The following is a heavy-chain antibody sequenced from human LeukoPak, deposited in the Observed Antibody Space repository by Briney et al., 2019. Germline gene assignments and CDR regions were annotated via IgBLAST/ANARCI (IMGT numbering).Heavy chain of an antibody. CDR1: GFTVSSNY. V-gene: IGHV3-53*01. CDR3: TRPRPEGPYYYYYYYMDV. Sequence: GGSLRLSCAASGFTVSSNYMSWVRQAPGKGLEWVSVTYSNGRTYYADSVKGRFTISRDISKNTLYLQMNSLKTEDTAVYYCTRPRPEGPYYYYYYYMDVWGKGTTVTVSS. J-gene: IGHJ6*03. CDR2: TYSNGRT.